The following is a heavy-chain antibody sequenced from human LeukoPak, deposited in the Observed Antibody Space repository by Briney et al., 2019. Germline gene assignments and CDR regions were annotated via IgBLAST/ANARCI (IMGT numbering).Heavy chain of an antibody. CDR1: GFTFSSYA. CDR3: AKAIVVPAAMDDY. V-gene: IGHV3-23*01. CDR2: ISGSGGGT. Sequence: GGSLRLSCAASGFTFSSYAMSWVRQAPGKGLEWVSAISGSGGGTHYADSVKGRFTISRDNSKNTLYLQMNSLRAEDTAVYYCAKAIVVPAAMDDYWGQGTLVTVSS. D-gene: IGHD2-2*01. J-gene: IGHJ4*02.